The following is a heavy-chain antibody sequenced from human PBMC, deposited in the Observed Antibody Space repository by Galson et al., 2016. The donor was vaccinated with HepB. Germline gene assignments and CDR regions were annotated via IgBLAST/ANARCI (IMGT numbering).Heavy chain of an antibody. CDR3: ARDFGGPSDY. J-gene: IGHJ4*02. V-gene: IGHV3-74*01. CDR1: GLTFRTFW. D-gene: IGHD3-10*01. Sequence: SLRLSCAGFGLTFRTFWMHWVRQVPGKGLVWVSRVNEDASTINYADSVRGRFTIFRDNTENKLYLQMNSLRPEDSALYYCARDFGGPSDYWGQGILVTVSS. CDR2: VNEDASTI.